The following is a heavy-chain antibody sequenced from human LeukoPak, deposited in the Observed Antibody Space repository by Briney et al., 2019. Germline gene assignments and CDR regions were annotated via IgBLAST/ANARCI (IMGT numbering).Heavy chain of an antibody. D-gene: IGHD3-10*01. Sequence: SETLSLTCAVYGGSFSGYYWGWIRLPPGKGLQWIGEITHNGYTNYNPALKSRVTIPIDTSKNEFSLKVSSVTAADMAIYYCAASGGPINWFDPWGQGTLVTVSS. CDR3: AASGGPINWFDP. CDR1: GGSFSGYY. V-gene: IGHV4-34*01. CDR2: ITHNGYT. J-gene: IGHJ5*02.